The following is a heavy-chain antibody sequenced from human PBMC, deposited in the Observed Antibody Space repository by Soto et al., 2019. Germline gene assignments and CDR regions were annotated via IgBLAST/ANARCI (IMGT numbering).Heavy chain of an antibody. CDR1: GCSISSYY. D-gene: IGHD6-6*01. J-gene: IGHJ6*03. Sequence: SETLSLTCTFSGCSISSYYWSWIRQPPGKGLEWIGYIYYSGSTNYNPSLKSRVTISVDTSKNQFSLKLSSVTAADTAVYYCARGEYSSSFGYYYYYYMDVWGKGTTVTVSS. CDR2: IYYSGST. V-gene: IGHV4-59*08. CDR3: ARGEYSSSFGYYYYYYMDV.